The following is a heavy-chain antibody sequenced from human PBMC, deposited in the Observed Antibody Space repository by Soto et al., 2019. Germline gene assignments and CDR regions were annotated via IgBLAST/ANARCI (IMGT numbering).Heavy chain of an antibody. CDR2: IIPILGIA. J-gene: IGHJ3*02. Sequence: ASVKVSCKASGGTFSIYTISWVRQAPGQGLEWMGRIIPILGIANYAQKFQGRVMITADKSTSTAYMELSSLRSEDTAVYYCARDAPDGYIAFDIWGQGTMVTVSS. D-gene: IGHD5-12*01. CDR3: ARDAPDGYIAFDI. CDR1: GGTFSIYT. V-gene: IGHV1-69*04.